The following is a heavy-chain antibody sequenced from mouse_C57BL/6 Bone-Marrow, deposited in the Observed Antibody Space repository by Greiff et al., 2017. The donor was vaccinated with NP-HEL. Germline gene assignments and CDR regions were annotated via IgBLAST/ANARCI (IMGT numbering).Heavy chain of an antibody. CDR1: GFNIKDDY. Sequence: VQLQQSGAELVRPGASVKLSCTASGFNIKDDYMHWVKQRPEQGLEWIGWIDPENGDTEYASKFQGKATITADTSSNTAYLQLSSLTSEDTSVYYGTSLALVLFAYWGQGTLVTVSA. V-gene: IGHV14-4*01. J-gene: IGHJ3*01. D-gene: IGHD1-3*01. CDR3: TSLALVLFAY. CDR2: IDPENGDT.